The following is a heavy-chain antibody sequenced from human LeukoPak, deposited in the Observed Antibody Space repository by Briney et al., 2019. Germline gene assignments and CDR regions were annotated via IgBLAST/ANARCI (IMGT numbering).Heavy chain of an antibody. CDR2: INTDTGNP. CDR3: ASRYCSGGSCPPTPTFDY. D-gene: IGHD2-15*01. CDR1: GYTFTSYA. V-gene: IGHV7-4-1*02. Sequence: ASVKVSCKASGYTFTSYAMNWVRQAPGQGLEWMGWINTDTGNPTYAQGFTGRFVFSLDTSVSTAYLQISSLKAEDTAVYYCASRYCSGGSCPPTPTFDYWGQGTLVTVSS. J-gene: IGHJ4*02.